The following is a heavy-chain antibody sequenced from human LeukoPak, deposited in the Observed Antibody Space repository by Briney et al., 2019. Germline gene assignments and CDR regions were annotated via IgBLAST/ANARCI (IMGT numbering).Heavy chain of an antibody. Sequence: GASVKVSCKASGYTFTGYYVHWVRQAPGQGLEWMGWINPNSGGTNYAQKSQGRVTMTRDTSISTAYMELSRLRSDDTAVYYCARDSTLVYGDYVYWFDPWGQGTLVTVSS. V-gene: IGHV1-2*02. CDR3: ARDSTLVYGDYVYWFDP. CDR1: GYTFTGYY. J-gene: IGHJ5*02. CDR2: INPNSGGT. D-gene: IGHD4-17*01.